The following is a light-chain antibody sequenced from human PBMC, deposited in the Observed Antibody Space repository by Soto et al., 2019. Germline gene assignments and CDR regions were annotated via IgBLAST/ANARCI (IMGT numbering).Light chain of an antibody. J-gene: IGLJ1*01. Sequence: QSVLTQPASVSGSPGQSITISCTGTSSDVGAYYYVSWYQQHPDKAPKLMIYEVSNRPSGVSNRFSGSKSVNTATLTISGLQADDEADYYCSSYTSSSTRVFGTGTKVTVL. CDR2: EVS. V-gene: IGLV2-14*03. CDR3: SSYTSSSTRV. CDR1: SSDVGAYYY.